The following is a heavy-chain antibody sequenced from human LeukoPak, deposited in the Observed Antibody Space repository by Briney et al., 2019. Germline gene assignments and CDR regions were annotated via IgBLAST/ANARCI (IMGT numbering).Heavy chain of an antibody. CDR3: ARPNYGSGSYDYMDV. V-gene: IGHV3-21*01. Sequence: GGSLRLSCAASGFTFSSYEMNWVRQAPGKGLEWVSSISSSSSYIYCADSVKGRFTISRDNAKNSLYLQMNSLRAEDTAVYYCARPNYGSGSYDYMDVWGKGTTVTVSS. D-gene: IGHD3-10*01. CDR1: GFTFSSYE. J-gene: IGHJ6*03. CDR2: ISSSSSYI.